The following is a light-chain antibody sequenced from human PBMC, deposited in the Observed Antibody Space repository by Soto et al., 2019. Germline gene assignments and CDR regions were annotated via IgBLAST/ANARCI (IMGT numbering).Light chain of an antibody. CDR1: SSDVGGYNY. Sequence: QSALTQPRSVSGSPGQSVTVSCTGTSSDVGGYNYVSWYRQYPGEAPKLLIYDVTERLSGVPDRFSGSKSGNTASLNISGLQAEDEADYYCCSYAGGHIHYIIGTGTKLTVL. V-gene: IGLV2-11*01. J-gene: IGLJ1*01. CDR3: CSYAGGHIHYI. CDR2: DVT.